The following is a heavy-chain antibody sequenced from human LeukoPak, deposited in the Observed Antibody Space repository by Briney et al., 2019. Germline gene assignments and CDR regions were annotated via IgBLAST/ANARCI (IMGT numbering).Heavy chain of an antibody. CDR3: ARGPNYYNSYDS. D-gene: IGHD3-10*01. J-gene: IGHJ4*02. CDR2: IYYTGTT. CDR1: GGSIDNHY. V-gene: IGHV4-59*11. Sequence: SETLSLTCTVSGGSIDNHYWSWIRQSPEKGLEWIAYIYYTGTTYYNPSLKGRVTISVDTSNNYFSLNMRSVTAADTAVYYCARGPNYYNSYDSWGEGTLVTVSS.